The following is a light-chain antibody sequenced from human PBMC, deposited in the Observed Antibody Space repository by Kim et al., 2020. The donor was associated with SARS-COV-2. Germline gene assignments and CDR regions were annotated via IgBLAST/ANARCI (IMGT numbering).Light chain of an antibody. Sequence: VSRGKTASIACAGDKVGRKDACGYQQKAGQSAVLVIYQDNKRPSGIPERFSGSNSGSTAALTSSGTHTMDEADYYGQAWDDYIGVLGGGNKLTVL. CDR1: KVGRKD. CDR3: QAWDDYIGV. V-gene: IGLV3-1*01. CDR2: QDN. J-gene: IGLJ3*02.